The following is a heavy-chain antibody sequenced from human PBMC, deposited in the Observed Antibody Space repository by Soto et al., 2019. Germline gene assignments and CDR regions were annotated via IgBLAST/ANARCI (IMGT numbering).Heavy chain of an antibody. CDR3: AHRLARGATGLYFQH. J-gene: IGHJ1*01. CDR2: IYWDDDK. V-gene: IGHV2-5*02. Sequence: GPMLVDPTQTLTLTCTFSGLSLSTSGVAVGWIRQPPGKALEWLALIYWDDDKRYSPSLKSRLTITKDTSKSQVVLTMTNMDPVDTSTYYCAHRLARGATGLYFQHWGQGTPVTVSS. CDR1: GLSLSTSGVA. D-gene: IGHD3-9*01.